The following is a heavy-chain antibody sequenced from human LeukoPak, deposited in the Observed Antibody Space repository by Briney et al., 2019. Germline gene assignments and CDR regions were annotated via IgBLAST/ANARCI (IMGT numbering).Heavy chain of an antibody. Sequence: GGSLRLSCAASGFSFSDYSMNWVRQAPGKGLEWVSSITISSSIIYYADSVKGRFTISRDNAKNSLFLQMNSLRAEDTAVYYCSRRPDYGGTPTFDYWGQGTLVTVSS. J-gene: IGHJ4*02. CDR1: GFSFSDYS. D-gene: IGHD4-23*01. CDR2: ITISSSII. CDR3: SRRPDYGGTPTFDY. V-gene: IGHV3-21*01.